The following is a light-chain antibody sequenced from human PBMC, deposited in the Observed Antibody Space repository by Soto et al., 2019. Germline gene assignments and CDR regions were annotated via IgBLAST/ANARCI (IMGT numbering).Light chain of an antibody. CDR2: GNS. CDR1: SSNIGNNYD. Sequence: QSVMTQPPSVSAGPGQKVTISCSGSSSNIGNNYDVHWYQQLPGTAPKLLIYGNSNRPSGVPDRFSGSNFGTSASLAITGLQAEDEADYYCLSYDSTVSGAAFGTGTKVTVL. J-gene: IGLJ1*01. V-gene: IGLV1-40*01. CDR3: LSYDSTVSGAA.